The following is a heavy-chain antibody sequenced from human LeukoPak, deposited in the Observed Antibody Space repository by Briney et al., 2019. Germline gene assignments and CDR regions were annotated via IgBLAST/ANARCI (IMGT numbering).Heavy chain of an antibody. CDR2: ISSSSSYI. V-gene: IGHV3-21*04. D-gene: IGHD3-22*01. CDR1: GFTFSSYS. CDR3: ARDADGSKVFDY. Sequence: PGGSLRLSCAASGFTFSSYSMNWVRQAPGKGLEWVSSISSSSSYIYYADSVKGRFTISRDNAKNSLYLQMNSLRAEDTAVYYCARDADGSKVFDYWGRGTLVTVSS. J-gene: IGHJ4*02.